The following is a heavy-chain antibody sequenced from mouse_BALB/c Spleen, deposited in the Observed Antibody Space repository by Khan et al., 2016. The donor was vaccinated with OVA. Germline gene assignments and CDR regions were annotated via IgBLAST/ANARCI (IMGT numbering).Heavy chain of an antibody. V-gene: IGHV3-8*02. CDR2: MIYSGNT. D-gene: IGHD2-14*01. Sequence: EVQLQESGPSLVKPSQTLSLTCSVSGDSITSGYWSWIRKFPGNKLEYMGYMIYSGNTYYNPSLKSRISITRHTSKNQYYLQLNSVTTEDTATSYCARSTYRYAFAYWGQGTLVTVSA. CDR1: GDSITSGY. J-gene: IGHJ3*01. CDR3: ARSTYRYAFAY.